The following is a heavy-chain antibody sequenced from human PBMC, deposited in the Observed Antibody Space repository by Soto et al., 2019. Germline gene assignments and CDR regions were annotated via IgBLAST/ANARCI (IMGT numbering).Heavy chain of an antibody. CDR1: GFTVSSNY. CDR3: ARGWGGGYSSKAFNY. CDR2: IYSGGST. V-gene: IGHV3-66*01. J-gene: IGHJ4*02. D-gene: IGHD5-18*01. Sequence: EVQLVESGGGLVQPGGSLRLSCAASGFTVSSNYMSWVRQAPGKGLEWVSVIYSGGSTYYADSVKGRFTISRDNSKNTLYLQMNSLRAEDTAVYYCARGWGGGYSSKAFNYWGQGTLVTVSS.